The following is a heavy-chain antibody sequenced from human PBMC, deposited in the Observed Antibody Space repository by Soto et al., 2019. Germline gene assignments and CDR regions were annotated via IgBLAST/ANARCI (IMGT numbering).Heavy chain of an antibody. CDR2: IYASGRT. D-gene: IGHD3-9*01. CDR1: GVSITPYF. Sequence: QVQLQESGPGLVKPSETLSLTCTVSGVSITPYFWSWIRQPAGEAPVWLGHIYASGRTTYNPSLKSRVTMFVSQTQVSLRLTSVTAADTAVYYCARHFDVDPSLDHYYFDLWGRGALVTVSS. V-gene: IGHV4-4*07. CDR3: ARHFDVDPSLDHYYFDL. J-gene: IGHJ2*01.